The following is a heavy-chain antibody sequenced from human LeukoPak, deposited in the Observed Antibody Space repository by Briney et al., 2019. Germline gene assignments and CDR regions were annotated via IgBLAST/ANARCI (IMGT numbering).Heavy chain of an antibody. V-gene: IGHV4-34*01. CDR1: GGSFSGYY. CDR3: ARVVAGTEREYYFDY. CDR2: INHSGST. D-gene: IGHD6-19*01. Sequence: SETLSLTCAVYGGSFSGYYWSWIRQPPGKGLEWIGEINHSGSTNYNPSLKSRVTISVDTSKNQFSLKLSSVAAAHTAVYYCARVVAGTEREYYFDYWGQGTLVTVSS. J-gene: IGHJ4*02.